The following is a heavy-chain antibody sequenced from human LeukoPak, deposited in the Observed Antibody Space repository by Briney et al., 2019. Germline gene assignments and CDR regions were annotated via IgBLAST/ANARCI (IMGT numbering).Heavy chain of an antibody. Sequence: SQTLSLTFAISGDSVSSNSAAWNWIRQSPSRGLEWLGRTYYRSKWYNDYAVSMKSRITINPDTSKNQFSLQLNSVTPEDTAVYYCARVEQLVSRIPYYYYGMDVWGQGTTVTVSS. D-gene: IGHD6-6*01. V-gene: IGHV6-1*01. CDR1: GDSVSSNSAA. CDR2: TYYRSKWYN. J-gene: IGHJ6*02. CDR3: ARVEQLVSRIPYYYYGMDV.